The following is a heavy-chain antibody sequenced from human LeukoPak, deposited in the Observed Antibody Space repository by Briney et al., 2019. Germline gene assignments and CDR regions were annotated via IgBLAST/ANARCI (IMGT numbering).Heavy chain of an antibody. CDR1: GFTFSSYA. CDR2: ISSSGSYI. V-gene: IGHV3-21*01. D-gene: IGHD4-17*01. Sequence: GGSLGLSCAASGFTFSSYALNWVRQAPGKGLEWVASISSSGSYIFYADSVKGRFTISRDNAKNSLFPQMNSLRAEDTAVYYCARDTYGDYAFDYWGQGTLVTVSS. J-gene: IGHJ4*02. CDR3: ARDTYGDYAFDY.